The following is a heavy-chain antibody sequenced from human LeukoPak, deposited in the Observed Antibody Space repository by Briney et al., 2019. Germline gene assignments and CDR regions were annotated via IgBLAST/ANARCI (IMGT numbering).Heavy chain of an antibody. D-gene: IGHD3-16*02. Sequence: PGRSLRLSCAASGFTFSSYAMHWVRQAPGKGLEWVAVISYDGSNKYYADSVKGRFTISRDNSKNTLYLQMNSLRAEDTAVYYCARESYDYVWGSYRYVGQELNFDYWGQGTLVTVSS. CDR3: ARESYDYVWGSYRYVGQELNFDY. CDR1: GFTFSSYA. CDR2: ISYDGSNK. J-gene: IGHJ4*02. V-gene: IGHV3-30-3*01.